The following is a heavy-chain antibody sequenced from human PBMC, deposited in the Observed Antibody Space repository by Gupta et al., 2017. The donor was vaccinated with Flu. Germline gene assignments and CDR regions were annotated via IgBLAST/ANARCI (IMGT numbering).Heavy chain of an antibody. CDR1: GFTFSIYN. J-gene: IGHJ6*03. CDR3: ARGWLDDYYYYSMDV. V-gene: IGHV3-21*01. Sequence: GFTFSIYNMIWVRQGPGKGLEWVSSISGSSSRIYFADSLKGRFTISRDNARNSLYLHMNSLRAEDTAVYYCARGWLDDYYYYSMDVWGKGTTVTVSS. D-gene: IGHD5-12*01. CDR2: ISGSSSRI.